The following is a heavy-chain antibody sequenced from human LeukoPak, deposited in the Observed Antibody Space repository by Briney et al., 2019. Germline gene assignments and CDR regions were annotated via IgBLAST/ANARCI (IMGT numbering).Heavy chain of an antibody. CDR3: ARDPQKARGAFDI. J-gene: IGHJ3*02. Sequence: GGSLRLSCAASGFTFSSYSMSWVRQAPGKGLEWVSVIYSGGSTYYADSVKGRFTISRDNSKNTLYLQMNSLRAEDTAVYYCARDPQKARGAFDIWGQGTMVTVSS. CDR1: GFTFSSYS. CDR2: IYSGGST. V-gene: IGHV3-66*01. D-gene: IGHD1-26*01.